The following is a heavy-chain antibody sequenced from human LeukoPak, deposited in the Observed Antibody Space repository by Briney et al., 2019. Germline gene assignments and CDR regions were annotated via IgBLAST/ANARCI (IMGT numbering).Heavy chain of an antibody. Sequence: PGGSLRLSCAASGFTFRTYCMSWVRQAPGKGLEWVANIMQDGNDKYYVDSVKGRFTISRDNAKNSLYLQLNSLRVEDTAVYYCASRIVGTPDYFDYWGQGTPVTVSS. CDR2: IMQDGNDK. V-gene: IGHV3-7*01. CDR1: GFTFRTYC. CDR3: ASRIVGTPDYFDY. J-gene: IGHJ4*02. D-gene: IGHD1-26*01.